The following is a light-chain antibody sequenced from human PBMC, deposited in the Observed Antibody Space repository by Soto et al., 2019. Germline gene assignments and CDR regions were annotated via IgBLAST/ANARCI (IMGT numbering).Light chain of an antibody. V-gene: IGKV3D-15*01. J-gene: IGKJ2*01. CDR3: QQYYNWPPLYT. Sequence: EIVLTQSPATLSVSPGERATLSCRASQSVSINLAWYQQKPGQAPRFLIYEASTRATGIPARFSGSGSGTEFTLTISSLQSEDSAIYYCQQYYNWPPLYTFGQGTKLEI. CDR2: EAS. CDR1: QSVSIN.